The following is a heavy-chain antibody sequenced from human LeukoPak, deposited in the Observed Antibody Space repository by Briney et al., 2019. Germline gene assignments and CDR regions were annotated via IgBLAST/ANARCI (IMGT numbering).Heavy chain of an antibody. J-gene: IGHJ6*03. Sequence: GGSLRLSCAASGFTFSDYYMSWIRQAPGKGLEWVSYISSSGSTIYYADSVKSRFTISRDNAKNSLYLQMNSLRAEDTALYYCARGGNTIFGVVSSADYYYYYMDVWGKGTTVTVSS. CDR3: ARGGNTIFGVVSSADYYYYYMDV. CDR1: GFTFSDYY. V-gene: IGHV3-11*01. CDR2: ISSSGSTI. D-gene: IGHD3-3*01.